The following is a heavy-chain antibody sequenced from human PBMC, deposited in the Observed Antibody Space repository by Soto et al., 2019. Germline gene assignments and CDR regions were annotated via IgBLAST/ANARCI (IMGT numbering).Heavy chain of an antibody. J-gene: IGHJ6*02. CDR1: GYTFTGYY. Sequence: GASVKVSCKASGYTFTGYYMHWVRQAPGQGLEWMGWINPNIGGTNYAQKFQGRVTMTRDTSISTAYMELSRLRSDDTAVYYCAPSEMGWYYYGIDVWGQGTPVTVSS. CDR3: APSEMGWYYYGIDV. V-gene: IGHV1-2*02. CDR2: INPNIGGT.